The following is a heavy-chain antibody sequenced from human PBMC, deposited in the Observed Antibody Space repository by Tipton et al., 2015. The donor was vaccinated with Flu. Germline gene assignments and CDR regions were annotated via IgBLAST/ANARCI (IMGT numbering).Heavy chain of an antibody. CDR3: ARDHKGGYCSGGSCYTKIHCYMDV. J-gene: IGHJ6*03. CDR1: GFTFSSYG. V-gene: IGHV3-33*01. Sequence: SLRLSCAASGFTFSSYGMHWVRQAPGKGLEWVAVIWYDGSNKYYADSVKGRFTISRDNSKNTLYLQMNSLRAEDTAVYYCARDHKGGYCSGGSCYTKIHCYMDVWGKGTTVTVSS. D-gene: IGHD2-15*01. CDR2: IWYDGSNK.